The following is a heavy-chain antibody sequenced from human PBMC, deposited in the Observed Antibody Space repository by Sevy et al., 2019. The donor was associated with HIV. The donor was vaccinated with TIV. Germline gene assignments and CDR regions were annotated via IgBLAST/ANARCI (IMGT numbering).Heavy chain of an antibody. CDR1: GFTFSSYA. CDR3: ARDSNDYDSSGYYRGAAFDI. V-gene: IGHV3-30-3*01. D-gene: IGHD3-22*01. Sequence: GGSLRLSCAASGFTFSSYAMHWVRQAPGKGLEWVAVISYDGSNKYYADSVKGRFTISRDNSKNTLYLQMNSLRAEDTVVYYGARDSNDYDSSGYYRGAAFDIWGQGTMVTVSS. J-gene: IGHJ3*02. CDR2: ISYDGSNK.